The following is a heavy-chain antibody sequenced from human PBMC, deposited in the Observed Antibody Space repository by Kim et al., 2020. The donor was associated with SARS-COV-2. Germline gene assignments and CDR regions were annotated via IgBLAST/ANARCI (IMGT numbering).Heavy chain of an antibody. D-gene: IGHD3-22*01. J-gene: IGHJ5*02. Sequence: GGSLRLSCAASGFTFSSYSMNWVRQAPGKGLEWVSSISSSSSYIYYADSVKGRFTISRDNAKNSLYLQMNSLRAEDTAVYYCAREGRASSGYYSQLYRAYNWFDPWGQGTLVTVSS. CDR3: AREGRASSGYYSQLYRAYNWFDP. CDR1: GFTFSSYS. CDR2: ISSSSSYI. V-gene: IGHV3-21*01.